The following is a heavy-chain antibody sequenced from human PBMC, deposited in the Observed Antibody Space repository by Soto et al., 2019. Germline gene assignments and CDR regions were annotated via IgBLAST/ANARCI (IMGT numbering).Heavy chain of an antibody. J-gene: IGHJ6*02. D-gene: IGHD5-18*01. CDR2: ISYDGSNK. CDR1: GFTFSSYG. V-gene: IGHV3-30*18. Sequence: GGSLRLSCAASGFTFSSYGMHWVRQAPGKGLEWVAVISYDGSNKYYADSVKGRFTISRDNSKNTLYLHMNSLRAEDTAVYYCAKRMDTAMTRRAFYYYYYGMDVWGQGTTVTVSS. CDR3: AKRMDTAMTRRAFYYYYYGMDV.